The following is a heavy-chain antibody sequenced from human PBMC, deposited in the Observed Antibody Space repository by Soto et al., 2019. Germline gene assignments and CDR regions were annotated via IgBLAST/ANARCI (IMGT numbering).Heavy chain of an antibody. V-gene: IGHV3-21*01. CDR1: GFTFNSYS. Sequence: PGGSLRLSCAASGFTFNSYSMNWVRQAPGKWLEWVSSISSSSSYIYYADSVKGRFTISRDNAKNSLYLQMNSLRAEDTAVYYCARDLRASYYDSSGYFGYWGQGTLVTVSS. CDR3: ARDLRASYYDSSGYFGY. CDR2: ISSSSSYI. J-gene: IGHJ4*02. D-gene: IGHD3-22*01.